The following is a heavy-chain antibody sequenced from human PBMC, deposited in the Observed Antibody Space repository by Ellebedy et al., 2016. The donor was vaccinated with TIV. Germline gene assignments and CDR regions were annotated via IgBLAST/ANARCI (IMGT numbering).Heavy chain of an antibody. CDR3: ARAIGAGDGK. Sequence: GESLKISXAGSGFTFSSYWMTWVRQAPGKGLEWVANIKQDGSEKYYVDSVKGRFTISRDNAKNSLYLQMNSLRTEDTAVYYCARAIGAGDGKWGQGALVTVSS. CDR2: IKQDGSEK. D-gene: IGHD2-15*01. V-gene: IGHV3-7*01. CDR1: GFTFSSYW. J-gene: IGHJ4*02.